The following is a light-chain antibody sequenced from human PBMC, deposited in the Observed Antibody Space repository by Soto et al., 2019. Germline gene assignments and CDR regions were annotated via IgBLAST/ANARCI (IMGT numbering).Light chain of an antibody. CDR3: QRYAGSPWT. CDR1: QSVSSTY. Sequence: EIVLTQSPGTLSLSPGERATLSCRASQSVSSTYLAWYRQKPGQAPRLLIYGASSRATGIPDRFSGSGSGTDFTLIISRLEPEDFAVYYCQRYAGSPWTFGQGTKVEIK. CDR2: GAS. V-gene: IGKV3-20*01. J-gene: IGKJ1*01.